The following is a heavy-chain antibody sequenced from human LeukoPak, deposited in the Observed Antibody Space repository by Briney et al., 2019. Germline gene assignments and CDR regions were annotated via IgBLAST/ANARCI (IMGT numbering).Heavy chain of an antibody. CDR2: ISAYNGNT. J-gene: IGHJ3*02. Sequence: GASVKVSCKASGYTFTSYGISWVRQAPGQGLEWMGWISAYNGNTNYAQKLQGRVTMTTDTSTSTAYMELRSLRSDDTAVYYCASSSSSGWYTGAFDIWGQGTMVTVSS. D-gene: IGHD6-19*01. V-gene: IGHV1-18*01. CDR1: GYTFTSYG. CDR3: ASSSSSGWYTGAFDI.